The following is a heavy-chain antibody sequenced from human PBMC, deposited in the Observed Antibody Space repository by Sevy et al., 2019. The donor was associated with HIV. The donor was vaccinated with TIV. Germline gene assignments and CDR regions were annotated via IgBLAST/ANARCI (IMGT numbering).Heavy chain of an antibody. CDR3: PRRAPGLDY. CDR1: GYRFTSYW. CDR2: IYPGDSDT. D-gene: IGHD1-26*01. J-gene: IGHJ4*02. V-gene: IGHV5-51*01. Sequence: GESLKISCKVSGYRFTSYWIAWVRQMPGRGLECMGIIYPGDSDTRYIPSFEGQVTFSVDKSISTAYLQWSSLKDSDTAMYYCPRRAPGLDYWGQGTLVTVSS.